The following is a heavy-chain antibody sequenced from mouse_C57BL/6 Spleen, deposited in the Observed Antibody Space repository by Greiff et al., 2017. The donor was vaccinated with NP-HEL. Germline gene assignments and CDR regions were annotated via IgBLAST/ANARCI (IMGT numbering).Heavy chain of an antibody. CDR1: GYTFTSYW. V-gene: IGHV1-55*01. J-gene: IGHJ4*01. CDR3: ARGTTVYYYARDY. Sequence: QVQLQQPGAELVKPGASVKMSCKASGYTFTSYWITWVKQRPGQGLEWIGDIYPGSGSTNYNEKFKSKATLTVDTSSSTAYMQLSSLTSEDSAVYYCARGTTVYYYARDYWGQGTSVTVSS. CDR2: IYPGSGST. D-gene: IGHD1-1*01.